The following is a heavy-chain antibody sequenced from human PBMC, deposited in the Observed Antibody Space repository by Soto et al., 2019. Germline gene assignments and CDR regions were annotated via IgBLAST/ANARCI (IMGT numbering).Heavy chain of an antibody. Sequence: QPGGSLRLSCAASGFTFSSYGMHWVRQAPGKGLEWVAVIWYDGSNKYYADSVKGRFTISRDNSKNTLYLQMNSLGAEDTAVYYCARDRCSSTSCLVSSRGMDVWGQGTTVTVYS. D-gene: IGHD2-2*01. V-gene: IGHV3-33*01. CDR1: GFTFSSYG. J-gene: IGHJ6*02. CDR3: ARDRCSSTSCLVSSRGMDV. CDR2: IWYDGSNK.